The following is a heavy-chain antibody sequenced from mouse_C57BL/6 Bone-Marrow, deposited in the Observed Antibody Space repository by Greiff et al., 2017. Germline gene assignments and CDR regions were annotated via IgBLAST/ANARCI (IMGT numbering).Heavy chain of an antibody. Sequence: VQLQQPGAELVMPGASVKLSCKASGYTFTSYWMHWVKQRPGQGLEWIGEIDPSDSYTNYNQKFKGKSTLTVDKSSSTAYMQLSSLTSEDSAVYYCARERLTVDPWFAYWGQGTLVTVSA. CDR3: ARERLTVDPWFAY. CDR2: IDPSDSYT. D-gene: IGHD1-1*01. V-gene: IGHV1-69*01. CDR1: GYTFTSYW. J-gene: IGHJ3*01.